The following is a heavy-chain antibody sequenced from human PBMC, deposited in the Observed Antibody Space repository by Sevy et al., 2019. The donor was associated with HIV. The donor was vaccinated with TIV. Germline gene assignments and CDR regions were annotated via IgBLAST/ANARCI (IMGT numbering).Heavy chain of an antibody. J-gene: IGHJ4*02. CDR2: INEGRSMI. V-gene: IGHV3-7*01. D-gene: IGHD6-13*01. Sequence: GGSLRLSCEASGFSFSCYWMNWVRQAPGKGLEWVANINEGRSMIYYVDSVKGRFTISRDNAKNSVYLQMNSLRAEDAALYYCARDIRAAGSYWGQGTLVTVSS. CDR3: ARDIRAAGSY. CDR1: GFSFSCYW.